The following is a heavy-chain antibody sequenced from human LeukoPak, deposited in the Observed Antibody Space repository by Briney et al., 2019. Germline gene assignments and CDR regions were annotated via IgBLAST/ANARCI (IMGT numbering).Heavy chain of an antibody. V-gene: IGHV4-4*09. D-gene: IGHD6-19*01. Sequence: SETLSLTCTVSGVSISSYYCSWIRQPPGKGLEWIGYISTSGSTDYSPSLKSRVTISVDRSKNQCSLNLSSVTAADTAVYYCAGHDARSGWYRSYIDLWGRGTLVIVSS. CDR3: AGHDARSGWYRSYIDL. CDR1: GVSISSYY. J-gene: IGHJ2*01. CDR2: ISTSGST.